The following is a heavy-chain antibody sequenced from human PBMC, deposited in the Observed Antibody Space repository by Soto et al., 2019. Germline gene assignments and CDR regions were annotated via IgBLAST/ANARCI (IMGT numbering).Heavy chain of an antibody. J-gene: IGHJ6*02. CDR3: ARDYSSSWYRYYYYGMDV. Sequence: GGSLRLSCAASGFTFSSYAVSWVRQAPGKGPEWISSISGSGSTIYYADSVKGRFTISRDNSKNTLYLQMDSLRAEDTAVYYCARDYSSSWYRYYYYGMDVWGQGTTVTVSS. CDR2: ISGSGSTI. CDR1: GFTFSSYA. D-gene: IGHD6-13*01. V-gene: IGHV3-23*01.